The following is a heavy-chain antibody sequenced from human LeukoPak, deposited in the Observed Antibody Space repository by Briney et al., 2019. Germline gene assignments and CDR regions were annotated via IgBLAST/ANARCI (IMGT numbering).Heavy chain of an antibody. CDR2: INHSGST. V-gene: IGHV4-34*01. Sequence: SETLSLTCAVYGGSFSGYYWSWIRQPPGKGLEWIGEINHSGSTNYNPSLKSRVTISADTSKNQFSLKLSSVTAADTAVYYCARDGVSIWSGYSYNWFDPWGQGTLVTVSS. CDR1: GGSFSGYY. D-gene: IGHD3-3*01. CDR3: ARDGVSIWSGYSYNWFDP. J-gene: IGHJ5*02.